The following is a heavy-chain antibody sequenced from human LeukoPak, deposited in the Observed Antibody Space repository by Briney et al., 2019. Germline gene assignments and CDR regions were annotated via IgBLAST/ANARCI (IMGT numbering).Heavy chain of an antibody. D-gene: IGHD6-13*01. CDR1: GFTFSSYN. V-gene: IGHV3-21*01. J-gene: IGHJ4*02. Sequence: GGSLRLSCAASGFTFSSYNMNWVRQAPGKGLEWVSSISTTSDYIYYADSLKGRFTISRDNAKNSLYLQMNSLRAEDTAVYYCARDHSSSWYVDYFDYWGQGTLVTVSS. CDR3: ARDHSSSWYVDYFDY. CDR2: ISTTSDYI.